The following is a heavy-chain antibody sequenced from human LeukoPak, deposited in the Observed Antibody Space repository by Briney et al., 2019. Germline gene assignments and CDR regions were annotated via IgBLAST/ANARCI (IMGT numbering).Heavy chain of an antibody. D-gene: IGHD5-24*01. Sequence: SETLSLTCTVSGGSISSSSYYWGWIRRPPGKGLEWFGSIYYSGSTYYNPSLKSRGTISVDTSKNQFSLKLSSVTAADTAVYYCARGVETGDYFDYWGQGTLVTVSS. CDR2: IYYSGST. J-gene: IGHJ4*02. V-gene: IGHV4-39*01. CDR3: ARGVETGDYFDY. CDR1: GGSISSSSYY.